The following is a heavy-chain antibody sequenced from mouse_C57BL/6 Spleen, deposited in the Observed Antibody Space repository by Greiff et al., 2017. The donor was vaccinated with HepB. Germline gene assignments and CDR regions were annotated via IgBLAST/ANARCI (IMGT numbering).Heavy chain of an antibody. J-gene: IGHJ3*01. Sequence: VQLQQSGAELVKPGASVKMSCKASGYTFTSYWITWVKQRPGQGLEWIGDIYPGSGSTNYNEKFKSKATLTVDTSSSTAYMQLSSLTSEDSAVYYCARAGGNWPVAYWGQGTLVTVSA. D-gene: IGHD2-1*01. CDR3: ARAGGNWPVAY. V-gene: IGHV1-55*01. CDR2: IYPGSGST. CDR1: GYTFTSYW.